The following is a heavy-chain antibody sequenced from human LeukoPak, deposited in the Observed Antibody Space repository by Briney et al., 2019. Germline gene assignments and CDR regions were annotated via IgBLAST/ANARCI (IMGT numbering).Heavy chain of an antibody. CDR2: IGASGEST. D-gene: IGHD5-24*01. Sequence: GESLKISCEASGFTFSVAAMTWVRQAPGKGLEWVSLIGASGESTYYADSVKGRFTISRDNSKNTLSLQMNSLRVEDTAMYFCAKDIQLSTWGLGTMVTVSS. CDR1: GFTFSVAA. J-gene: IGHJ3*01. V-gene: IGHV3-23*01. CDR3: AKDIQLST.